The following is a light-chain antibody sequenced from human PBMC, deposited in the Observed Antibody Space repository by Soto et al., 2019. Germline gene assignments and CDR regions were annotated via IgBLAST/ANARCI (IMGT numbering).Light chain of an antibody. V-gene: IGKV1-33*01. CDR3: QQYENLPRFI. CDR2: YAS. CDR1: HDIGNY. Sequence: DIQMTQSPSSLSASVGDRVTITCLASHDIGNYLNWYQQKPGKAPKLLIYYASNLETGVSSRFSGSGSGTGFTFTISSLQPEDIATYFCQQYENLPRFIFGPGTKVDIK. J-gene: IGKJ3*01.